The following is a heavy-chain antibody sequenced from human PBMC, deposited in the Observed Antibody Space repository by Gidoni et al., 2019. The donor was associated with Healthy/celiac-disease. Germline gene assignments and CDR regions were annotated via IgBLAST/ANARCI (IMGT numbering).Heavy chain of an antibody. J-gene: IGHJ6*02. D-gene: IGHD2-2*02. Sequence: EVQLLESGGGLVQPGGSLRLSCAASGFTFSSSAMSWVRQAPGKGLEWVSAISGSGGSTYYADSVKGRFTISRDNSKNTLYLQMNSLRAEDTAVYYCAKDGYCSSTSCYTGYYGMDVWGQGTTVTVSS. V-gene: IGHV3-23*01. CDR2: ISGSGGST. CDR1: GFTFSSSA. CDR3: AKDGYCSSTSCYTGYYGMDV.